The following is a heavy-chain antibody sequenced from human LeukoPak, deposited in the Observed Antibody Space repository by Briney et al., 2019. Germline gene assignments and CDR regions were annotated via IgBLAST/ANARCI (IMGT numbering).Heavy chain of an antibody. V-gene: IGHV1-69*06. D-gene: IGHD4-17*01. Sequence: SVKVSCKASGGSFSSYAISWVRQAPGQGLEWMGGIIPIFCTANYAHKFQGRVTSTADKFTSTAYMELSSLRSEDTAVYYCARGYGDYVSEHAFDIWGQGTMVTVSS. J-gene: IGHJ3*02. CDR2: IIPIFCTA. CDR3: ARGYGDYVSEHAFDI. CDR1: GGSFSSYA.